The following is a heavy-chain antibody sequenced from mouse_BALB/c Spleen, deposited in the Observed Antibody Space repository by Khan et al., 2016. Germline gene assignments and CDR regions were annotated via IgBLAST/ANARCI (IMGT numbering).Heavy chain of an antibody. CDR3: ARKGGYYDYDCALDY. CDR2: IWSGGST. V-gene: IGHV2-2*01. CDR1: GFSLTSNG. Sequence: QVQLKQSGPDLVQPSQSLSITCTVSGFSLTSNGVHWVRQSPGKGLEWLGVIWSGGSTDYNADFISRLSISKANYKSQIFFKRNSLQADDTAIYYCARKGGYYDYDCALDYWGQGTSVTVSS. D-gene: IGHD2-4*01. J-gene: IGHJ4*01.